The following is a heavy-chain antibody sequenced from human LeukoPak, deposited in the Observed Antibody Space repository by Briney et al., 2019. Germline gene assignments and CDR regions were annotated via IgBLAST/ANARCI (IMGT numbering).Heavy chain of an antibody. CDR2: IIPIFGTA. V-gene: IGHV1-69*05. D-gene: IGHD2-2*02. Sequence: SVKVSCKASGGTFSSYAISWVRQAPGQGLEWMGGIIPIFGTANYAQKFQGRVTITTDESTSTAYMELSSLRSEDTAVYYCARDPSGYCSSTSCYTGGHYYYYMDVWGKGTTVTVSS. J-gene: IGHJ6*03. CDR3: ARDPSGYCSSTSCYTGGHYYYYMDV. CDR1: GGTFSSYA.